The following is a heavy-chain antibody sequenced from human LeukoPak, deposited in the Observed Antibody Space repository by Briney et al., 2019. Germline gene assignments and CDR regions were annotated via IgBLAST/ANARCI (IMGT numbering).Heavy chain of an antibody. Sequence: GGSLRLSCTASGFTFSSYGMHWVRQAPGKGLEWVVCIQYDGSNKWYVDSAKGRFTISRDDSKNTLYLQMNSLRAEDTAVYYCARDGQHWLFDSWGQGTLVTVSS. D-gene: IGHD3-9*01. V-gene: IGHV3-30*02. CDR3: ARDGQHWLFDS. CDR1: GFTFSSYG. J-gene: IGHJ4*02. CDR2: IQYDGSNK.